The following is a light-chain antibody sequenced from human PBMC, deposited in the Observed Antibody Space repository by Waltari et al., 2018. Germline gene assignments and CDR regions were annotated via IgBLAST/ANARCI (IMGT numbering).Light chain of an antibody. V-gene: IGKV2-30*02. CDR1: QSLVHSDGNTY. CDR2: KVS. CDR3: MQGTHWPPYT. Sequence: DVVMTQSPLSLPVTLGQPASISCRSTQSLVHSDGNTYLNWFQQRPGQSPRRLIYKVSKRYSGVPDRFSGSGSGTDFILRISRVEAEDVGVYYCMQGTHWPPYTFGQGTKLEIK. J-gene: IGKJ2*01.